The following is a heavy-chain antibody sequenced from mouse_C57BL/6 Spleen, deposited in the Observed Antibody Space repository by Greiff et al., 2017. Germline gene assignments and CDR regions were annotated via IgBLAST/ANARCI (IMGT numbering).Heavy chain of an antibody. V-gene: IGHV1-69*01. CDR3: ASGGLYYFDY. CDR2: IDPSDSYT. CDR1: GYTFTSYW. J-gene: IGHJ2*01. Sequence: VQLQQPGADLVMPGASVKLSCKASGYTFTSYWMHWVKQRPGQGLEWIGEIDPSDSYTNYNQKFKGKSTLTVDKSSSTAYMQLSSLTSEDSAVYYCASGGLYYFDYWGQGTTLTVSS. D-gene: IGHD3-1*01.